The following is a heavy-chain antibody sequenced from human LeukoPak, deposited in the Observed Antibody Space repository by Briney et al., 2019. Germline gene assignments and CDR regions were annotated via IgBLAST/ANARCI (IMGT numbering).Heavy chain of an antibody. J-gene: IGHJ4*02. CDR3: AREGGFYRPLDY. Sequence: SETLPLTCGVSGGSVISTNWWTWVRQPPGKGLEWIGEVHLDGRTNYNPSLGSRLTMSVDLSENQVSLKLTSVTAADTAVYYCAREGGFYRPLDYSGQGTLVTVSS. CDR2: VHLDGRT. CDR1: GGSVISTNW. V-gene: IGHV4-4*02. D-gene: IGHD3-3*01.